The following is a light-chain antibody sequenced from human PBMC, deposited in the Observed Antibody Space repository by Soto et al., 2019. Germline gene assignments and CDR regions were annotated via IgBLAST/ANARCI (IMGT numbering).Light chain of an antibody. Sequence: QSALTQPASVSGSPGQSITISCTGTSSDVGAHNFVSWYQQHPGKAPKLMIYDVGIRPSGVSNRFSGSKSGNTASLTISGLQAEDEADYYCSSFTTISTYVFGTGTKLTVL. J-gene: IGLJ1*01. CDR2: DVG. CDR1: SSDVGAHNF. CDR3: SSFTTISTYV. V-gene: IGLV2-14*01.